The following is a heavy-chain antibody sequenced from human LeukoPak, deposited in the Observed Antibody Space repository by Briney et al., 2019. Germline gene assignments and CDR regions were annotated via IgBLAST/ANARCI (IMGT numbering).Heavy chain of an antibody. CDR2: INSDGSST. V-gene: IGHV3-74*01. J-gene: IGHJ6*02. CDR3: ARGAPTTPVTTDYYYYGMDV. Sequence: GRSLRLSCAASGFTFSSYWMHWVRQAPGKGLVWFSRINSDGSSTSYADSVKGRFTISRDNAKNTLYLQMNSLRAEDTAVYYCARGAPTTPVTTDYYYYGMDVWGQGTTVTVSS. CDR1: GFTFSSYW. D-gene: IGHD4-17*01.